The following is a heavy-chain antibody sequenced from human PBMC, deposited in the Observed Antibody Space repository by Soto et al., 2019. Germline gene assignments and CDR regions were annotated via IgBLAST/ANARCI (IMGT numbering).Heavy chain of an antibody. D-gene: IGHD2-21*02. CDR2: ISGYNGNT. J-gene: IGHJ4*02. V-gene: IGHV1-18*01. Sequence: QVPLVQSGAEVKEPGASVKVSCKASGYSFSAYGIIWVRQAPGQGLEWMGWISGYNGNTNYAQKFHGRVTMTTDTSTSKADMDLRSLRSDDTAIYYCARAHDCGGDSHSPQFDSWGQGTLVTGSS. CDR1: GYSFSAYG. CDR3: ARAHDCGGDSHSPQFDS.